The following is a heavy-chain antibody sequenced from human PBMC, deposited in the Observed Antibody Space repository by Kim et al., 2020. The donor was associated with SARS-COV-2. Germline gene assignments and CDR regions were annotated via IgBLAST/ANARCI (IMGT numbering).Heavy chain of an antibody. V-gene: IGHV4-59*01. Sequence: PSLKSRVTISVDTSKNQFSLKLSSVTAADTAVYYCAREVKQLWSPYFDYWGQGTLVTVSS. J-gene: IGHJ4*02. D-gene: IGHD5-18*01. CDR3: AREVKQLWSPYFDY.